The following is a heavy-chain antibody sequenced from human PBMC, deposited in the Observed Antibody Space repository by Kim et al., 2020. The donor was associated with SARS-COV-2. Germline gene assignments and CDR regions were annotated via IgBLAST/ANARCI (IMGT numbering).Heavy chain of an antibody. CDR3: AREGRNPDYYYYYYMDV. CDR2: ISYDGSNK. D-gene: IGHD4-4*01. Sequence: GGSLRLSCAASGFTFSSYAMHWVRQAPGKGLEWVAVISYDGSNKYYADSVKGRFTISRDNSKNTLYLQMNSLRAEDTAVYYCAREGRNPDYYYYYYMDVWGKGTTVTVSS. V-gene: IGHV3-30-3*01. J-gene: IGHJ6*03. CDR1: GFTFSSYA.